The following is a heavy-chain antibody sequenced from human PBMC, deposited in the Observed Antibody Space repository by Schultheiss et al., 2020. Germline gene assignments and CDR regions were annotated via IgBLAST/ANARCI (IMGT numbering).Heavy chain of an antibody. V-gene: IGHV4-59*01. J-gene: IGHJ5*02. CDR1: GGSISSYY. CDR2: IYYSGST. Sequence: SETLSLTCTVSGGSISSYYWSWIRQPPGKGLEWIGYIYYSGSTNYNPSLKSRVTISVDTSKNQFSLKLSSVTAADTAVYYCARVGPSGGDASHWFDPWGQGTLVTVSS. CDR3: ARVGPSGGDASHWFDP. D-gene: IGHD2-21*02.